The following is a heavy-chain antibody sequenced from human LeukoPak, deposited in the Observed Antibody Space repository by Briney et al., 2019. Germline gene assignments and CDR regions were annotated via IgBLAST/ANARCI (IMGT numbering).Heavy chain of an antibody. D-gene: IGHD3-3*01. V-gene: IGHV4-39*01. CDR2: IYYSGST. CDR3: ARQSDRELRFYYYYYYMDV. J-gene: IGHJ6*03. Sequence: PSETLPLTCTVSGGSISSSSYYWGWIRQPPGKGLEWIGSIYYSGSTYYNPSLKSRVTISVDTSKNQFSLKLSSVTAADTAVYYCARQSDRELRFYYYYYYMDVWGKGTTVTVSS. CDR1: GGSISSSSYY.